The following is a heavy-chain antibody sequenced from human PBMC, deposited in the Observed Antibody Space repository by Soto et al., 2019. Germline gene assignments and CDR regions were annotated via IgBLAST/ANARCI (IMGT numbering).Heavy chain of an antibody. CDR3: VRGGRSSPSRWFDP. CDR1: GYTFTTCP. J-gene: IGHJ5*02. Sequence: ASEKVSCKASGYTFTTCPMHWVRQAPGQRLQWMGWINTGNGATKYSQDFQGRVTILRDTSANTAYMELFSLTSEDTAVYYCVRGGRSSPSRWFDPWGQGTLVTVSS. D-gene: IGHD2-15*01. V-gene: IGHV1-3*04. CDR2: INTGNGAT.